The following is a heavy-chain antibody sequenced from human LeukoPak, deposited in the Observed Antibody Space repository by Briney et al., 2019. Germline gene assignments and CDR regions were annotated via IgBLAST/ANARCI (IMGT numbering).Heavy chain of an antibody. CDR1: GFTFSTYA. J-gene: IGHJ2*01. CDR2: LSFDEKNY. V-gene: IGHV3-30*04. Sequence: GRSLRLSCAASGFTFSTYAMHWVRQAPGKGLEWVAVLSFDEKNYYYGDSVKGRFTISRDNAKNTLYLQMNSLRTEDTAVYYCARGLLPINWYFDLWGRGTLVSVSS. CDR3: ARGLLPINWYFDL.